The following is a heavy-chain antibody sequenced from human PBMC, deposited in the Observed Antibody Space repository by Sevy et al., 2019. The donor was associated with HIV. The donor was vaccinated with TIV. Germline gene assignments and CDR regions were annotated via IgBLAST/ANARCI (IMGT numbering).Heavy chain of an antibody. D-gene: IGHD3-3*01. J-gene: IGHJ6*02. V-gene: IGHV3-21*01. CDR2: ISSSSSYI. CDR3: ARDGRITIFGVVPLDV. CDR1: GFTFSSYS. Sequence: ASVKVSCAASGFTFSSYSMNWVRQAPGKGLEWVSSISSSSSYIYYADSVKGRFTISRDNAKNSLYLQMNSLRAEDTAVYYCARDGRITIFGVVPLDVWGQGTTVTVSS.